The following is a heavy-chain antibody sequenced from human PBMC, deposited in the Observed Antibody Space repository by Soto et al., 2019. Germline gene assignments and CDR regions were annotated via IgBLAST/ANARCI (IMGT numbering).Heavy chain of an antibody. D-gene: IGHD4-4*01. CDR2: ISSSSSTI. V-gene: IGHV3-48*01. CDR3: AREYLGIYYSNYVYYFDY. Sequence: GGSLRLSCAASGFTFSSYSMNWVRQAPGKGLEWVSYISSSSSTIYYADSVKGRFTISRDNAKNSLYLQMNSLRAEDTAVYYCAREYLGIYYSNYVYYFDYWGQGTLVTVSS. CDR1: GFTFSSYS. J-gene: IGHJ4*02.